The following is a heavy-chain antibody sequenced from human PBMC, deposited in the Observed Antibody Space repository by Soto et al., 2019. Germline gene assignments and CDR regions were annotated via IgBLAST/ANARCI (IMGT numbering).Heavy chain of an antibody. CDR3: ARSLGPVAATVPEGACYFDY. J-gene: IGHJ4*02. CDR2: IYYSGST. CDR1: GGSISSGDYY. Sequence: SETLSLTCTVSGGSISSGDYYWSWIRQPPGKGLEWIGYIYYSGSTYYNPSLKSRVTISVDTSKNQFSLKLSSVTAADTAVYYCARSLGPVAATVPEGACYFDYWGQGTLVTVSS. V-gene: IGHV4-30-4*01. D-gene: IGHD6-19*01.